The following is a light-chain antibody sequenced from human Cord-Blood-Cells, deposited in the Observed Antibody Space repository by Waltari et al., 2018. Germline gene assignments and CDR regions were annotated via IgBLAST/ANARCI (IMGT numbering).Light chain of an antibody. J-gene: IGLJ2*01. Sequence: SYELTQPPSVSVSPGQTASITCSGDKLGDKYACWYQQKPRQSPVLVIYQDSERPPGIPGRFSGANSGNTATLTISGTQAMEEADYYCQAWDSSTVVFGGGTKLTVL. CDR1: KLGDKY. CDR2: QDS. V-gene: IGLV3-1*01. CDR3: QAWDSSTVV.